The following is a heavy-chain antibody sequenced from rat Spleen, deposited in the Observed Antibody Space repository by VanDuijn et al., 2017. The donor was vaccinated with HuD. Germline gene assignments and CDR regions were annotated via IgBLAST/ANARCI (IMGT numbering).Heavy chain of an antibody. Sequence: EVQLVESGGGLVQPGRSLRLSCAASGFTFSDYNMAWVRQAPRKGLEWVAIITYDGSSTYYRDSVKGRFTISRDNAKNTLYLQMDSLRSEDTATYYCAKCGYSAPYYFDYWGQGVMVTVSS. CDR1: GFTFSDYN. V-gene: IGHV5-7*01. CDR3: AKCGYSAPYYFDY. D-gene: IGHD3-3*01. J-gene: IGHJ2*01. CDR2: ITYDGSST.